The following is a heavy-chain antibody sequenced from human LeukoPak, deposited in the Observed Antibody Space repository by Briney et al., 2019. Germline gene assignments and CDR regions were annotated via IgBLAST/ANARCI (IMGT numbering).Heavy chain of an antibody. D-gene: IGHD3-10*01. CDR3: ARDSLDYGSGFDP. J-gene: IGHJ5*02. V-gene: IGHV1-2*04. CDR2: INPNSGGT. Sequence: SVKVSCKAFGYTFTGYYMHWVRQAPGQGLEWMGWINPNSGGTNYAQKFQGWVTMTRDTSISTAYMELSRLRSDDTAVYYCARDSLDYGSGFDPWGQGTLVTVSS. CDR1: GYTFTGYY.